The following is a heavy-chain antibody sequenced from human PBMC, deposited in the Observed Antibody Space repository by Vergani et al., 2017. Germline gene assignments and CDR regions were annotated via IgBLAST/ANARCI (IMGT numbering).Heavy chain of an antibody. V-gene: IGHV3-23*04. J-gene: IGHJ6*02. Sequence: EVQLVESGGGLVQPGRSLRLSCAASGFTFSSYGMHWVRQPPGKGLEWVSAISGSGGSTYYADSVKGRFTISRDNSKNTLYLQMNSLRAEDTAVYYCAKTDCSSTSCYNYYGMDVWGQGTTVTVSS. CDR2: ISGSGGST. CDR3: AKTDCSSTSCYNYYGMDV. D-gene: IGHD2-2*02. CDR1: GFTFSSYG.